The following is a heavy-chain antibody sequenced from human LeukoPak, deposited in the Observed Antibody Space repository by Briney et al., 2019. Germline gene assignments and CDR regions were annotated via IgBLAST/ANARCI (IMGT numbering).Heavy chain of an antibody. V-gene: IGHV4-59*02. Sequence: SETLSLTCTVSGGSVSSYYWSWIRQPPGKGLEWIGYIYNSGSTNYNPSLKSRVTMSLDTSKNHFSLKLSSVTAADTAVYYCARARRDGYNHLDYWGQGTLVTVSS. J-gene: IGHJ4*02. CDR3: ARARRDGYNHLDY. CDR2: IYNSGST. D-gene: IGHD5-24*01. CDR1: GGSVSSYY.